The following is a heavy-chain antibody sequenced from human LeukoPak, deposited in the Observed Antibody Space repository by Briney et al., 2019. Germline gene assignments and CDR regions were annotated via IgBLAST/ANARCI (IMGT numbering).Heavy chain of an antibody. D-gene: IGHD3-22*01. CDR3: ARGLVIVSGAFDI. CDR1: GGSISSSSYY. V-gene: IGHV4-39*07. J-gene: IGHJ3*02. Sequence: SETLSLTCTVSGGSISSSSYYWGWIRQPPGKGLEWIGSIYYSGSTYYNPSLKSRVTISVDTSKNQFSLKLSSVTAADTAVYYCARGLVIVSGAFDIWGQGTMVTVSS. CDR2: IYYSGST.